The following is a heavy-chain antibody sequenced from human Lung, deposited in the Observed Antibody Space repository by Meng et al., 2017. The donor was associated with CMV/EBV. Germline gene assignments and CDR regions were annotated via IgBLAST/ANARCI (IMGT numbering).Heavy chain of an antibody. V-gene: IGHV1-2*02. D-gene: IGHD6-19*01. CDR3: ARVIAVAGTAPFDY. Sequence: ASVKVSCKASGYTFTGYYIHWVRQAPGQGLEWMGCIYPNTGGAKYAQKFQGRVTMTRDTSISTAYMELSSLRSDDTAVYYCARVIAVAGTAPFDYWAQGPXVTVSS. J-gene: IGHJ4*02. CDR1: GYTFTGYY. CDR2: IYPNTGGA.